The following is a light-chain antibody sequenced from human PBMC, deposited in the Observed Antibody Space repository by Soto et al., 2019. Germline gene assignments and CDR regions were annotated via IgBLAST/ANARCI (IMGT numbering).Light chain of an antibody. CDR2: GAS. J-gene: IGKJ1*01. Sequence: VLTQSPLYLSVTLGQPPSSSCRASQSVSSSYLAWYQQKPGQAPXXLIYGASSRATGIPDRFSGSGSGTDFTLTISRLEPEDFAVYYCRQYAASRTFGQGTKVDIK. V-gene: IGKV3-20*01. CDR1: QSVSSSY. CDR3: RQYAASRT.